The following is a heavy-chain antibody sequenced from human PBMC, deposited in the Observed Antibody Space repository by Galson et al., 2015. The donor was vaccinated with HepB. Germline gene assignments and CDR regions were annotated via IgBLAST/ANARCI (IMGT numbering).Heavy chain of an antibody. D-gene: IGHD3-22*01. CDR3: ASSPQTRAPSLYYYDSSGYYYG. J-gene: IGHJ4*02. V-gene: IGHV1-3*01. Sequence: SVKVSCKASGYTFTSYAMHWVRQAPGQRLEWMGWINAGNGNTKYSQRFQGRVTITRDTSASTAYMELSSLRSEDTAVYYCASSPQTRAPSLYYYDSSGYYYGWGQGTLVTVSS. CDR1: GYTFTSYA. CDR2: INAGNGNT.